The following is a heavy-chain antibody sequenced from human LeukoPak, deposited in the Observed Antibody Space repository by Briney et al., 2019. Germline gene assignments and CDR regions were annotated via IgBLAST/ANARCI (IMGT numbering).Heavy chain of an antibody. CDR1: GYTFTGYY. CDR2: INPNSGGT. J-gene: IGHJ3*02. D-gene: IGHD3-16*01. V-gene: IGHV1-2*02. Sequence: GASVKVSCKASGYTFTGYYMHWVRQAPGQGLEWMGWINPNSGGTNYAQTFQGRVTMTRDTSISTAYMELCRLRSDDTAVYYCARAHGGIGAFDIWGQGTMVTVSS. CDR3: ARAHGGIGAFDI.